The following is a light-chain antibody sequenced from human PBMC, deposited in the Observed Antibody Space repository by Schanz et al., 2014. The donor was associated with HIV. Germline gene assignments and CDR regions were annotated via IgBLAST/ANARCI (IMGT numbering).Light chain of an antibody. V-gene: IGKV3-11*01. CDR2: AAS. CDR3: QQYYRTPWT. J-gene: IGKJ1*01. Sequence: EIVLTQSPATLSLSPGERATLSCRASQSVTNYLAWYQQKPGHPPRLLIYAASNRATGIPARFSGSGSGTDFTLTISSLQAEDVAVYYCQQYYRTPWTFGQGTKVEIK. CDR1: QSVTNY.